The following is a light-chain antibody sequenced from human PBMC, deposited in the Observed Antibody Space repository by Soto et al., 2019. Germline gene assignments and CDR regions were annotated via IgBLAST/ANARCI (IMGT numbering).Light chain of an antibody. CDR3: QQYEKFSYT. V-gene: IGKV1-6*01. CDR1: QGINND. CDR2: DAI. J-gene: IGKJ2*01. Sequence: AIQLTQSPSSLSADVGDRVTITCRASQGINNDVAWFQQRPGRAPKLLIYDAINLQSGVPSRFSGSGSGAYFRLTISSLQPEDSATYYCQQYEKFSYTFGQGTKVEIK.